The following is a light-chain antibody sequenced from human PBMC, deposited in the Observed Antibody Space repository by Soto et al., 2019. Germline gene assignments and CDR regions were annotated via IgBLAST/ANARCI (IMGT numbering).Light chain of an antibody. CDR2: AAS. J-gene: IGKJ1*01. Sequence: DIQMTQSPSSLSASVGDRVTITCRAGQSINSYLNWYQQKPGKAPRLLIYAASSLQSGVPSGFSGSGSGTDFTLTISSLQPEDSAIYYCQQSYRTPRTFGQGTKVESK. CDR3: QQSYRTPRT. V-gene: IGKV1-39*01. CDR1: QSINSY.